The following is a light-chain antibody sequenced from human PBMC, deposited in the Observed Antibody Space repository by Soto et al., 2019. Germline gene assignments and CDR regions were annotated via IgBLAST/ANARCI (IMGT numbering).Light chain of an antibody. J-gene: IGLJ1*01. V-gene: IGLV2-14*01. CDR2: EVS. CDR1: SRDVGGYSY. Sequence: QSALTQPASVSGSPGQSITISCTGTSRDVGGYSYVAWYQQHPDRAPKVMIYEVSNRPSGVSNRFSGSKSGNTASLTISGLQAEDEADYASSSTLVVFGTGTKVTVL. CDR3: SSTLVV.